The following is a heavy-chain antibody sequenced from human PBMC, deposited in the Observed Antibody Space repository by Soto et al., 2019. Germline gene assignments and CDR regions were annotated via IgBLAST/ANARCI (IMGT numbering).Heavy chain of an antibody. CDR1: GFTFSDYG. J-gene: IGHJ6*02. Sequence: QVQLVESGGGVVQPGSSLRLSCTAYGFTFSDYGMHRVRQAPGEGLGWVAVISYDGTNGYYRDSGKGRLTICRDNSRHTLYLNMNNVRGADIAVYYCGKDEGLFLEYYFHYGLDFWGQGTTVTVSS. CDR2: ISYDGTNG. V-gene: IGHV3-30*18. CDR3: GKDEGLFLEYYFHYGLDF. D-gene: IGHD3-3*01.